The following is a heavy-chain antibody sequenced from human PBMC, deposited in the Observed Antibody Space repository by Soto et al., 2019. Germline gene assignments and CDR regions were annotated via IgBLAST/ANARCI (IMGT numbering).Heavy chain of an antibody. D-gene: IGHD3-22*01. CDR3: ARDQREYYYDSIGDYYYYCMDV. J-gene: IGHJ6*02. CDR2: ISYSGST. V-gene: IGHV4-61*08. Sequence: PSETLSLTCTVSGGSVSSGVYYWSWIRQPPGKGLEWIVYISYSGSTNYNPSLKSRVTLSVDTSKNQFSLKLSSVTAADTAVYYCARDQREYYYDSIGDYYYYCMDVWGQGTTVTVSS. CDR1: GGSVSSGVYY.